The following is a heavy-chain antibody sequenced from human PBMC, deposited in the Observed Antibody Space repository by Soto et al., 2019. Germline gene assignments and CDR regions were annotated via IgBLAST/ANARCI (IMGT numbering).Heavy chain of an antibody. CDR3: ARSFRLDIVATIGVAFDI. J-gene: IGHJ3*02. Sequence: QVQLVQSGAEVKKPGASVKVSCKASGYTFTGYYMHWVRQAPGQGLECIVLLNHNRSGKNYGQKSQGLVTMARDTSISPAYMGLSSLRSDDTAVCYCARSFRLDIVATIGVAFDIWGQGTMVTVSS. CDR2: LNHNRSGK. D-gene: IGHD5-12*01. CDR1: GYTFTGYY. V-gene: IGHV1-2*04.